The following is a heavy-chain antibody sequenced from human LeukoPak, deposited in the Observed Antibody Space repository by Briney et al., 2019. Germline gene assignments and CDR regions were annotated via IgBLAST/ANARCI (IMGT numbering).Heavy chain of an antibody. Sequence: GGSLRLSCAASGFIFSDYAMSWVRLAPGKGLECVSGIGATGSGTYYVDSVKGRFTISRDNSKNTLYLQMSSLRADDTAVYYCAKGDYGDSYHYGLDVWGQGTTVIVSS. V-gene: IGHV3-23*01. CDR1: GFIFSDYA. CDR3: AKGDYGDSYHYGLDV. D-gene: IGHD4-17*01. CDR2: IGATGSGT. J-gene: IGHJ6*02.